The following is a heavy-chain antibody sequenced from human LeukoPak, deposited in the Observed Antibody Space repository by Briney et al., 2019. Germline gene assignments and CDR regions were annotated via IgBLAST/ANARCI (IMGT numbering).Heavy chain of an antibody. Sequence: SETLSLTCTVSGGSISSSSYYWGWIRQPPGKGLEWIGSIYYSGSTYYNPSLKSRVTISVDTSKNQFSLKLSPVTAADTAVHYCARELSRRGYYYYGMDVWGQGTTVTVSS. J-gene: IGHJ6*02. CDR1: GGSISSSSYY. CDR3: ARELSRRGYYYYGMDV. D-gene: IGHD3-16*02. CDR2: IYYSGST. V-gene: IGHV4-39*07.